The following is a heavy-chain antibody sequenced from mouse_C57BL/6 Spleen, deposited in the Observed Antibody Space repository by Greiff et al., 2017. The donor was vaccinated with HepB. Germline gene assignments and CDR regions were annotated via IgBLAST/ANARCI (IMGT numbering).Heavy chain of an antibody. CDR3: ARNTPSYYYGSSFAMDY. CDR2: IWSGGST. J-gene: IGHJ4*01. V-gene: IGHV2-2*01. D-gene: IGHD1-1*01. CDR1: GFSLTSYG. Sequence: QVQLKESGPGLVQPSQSLSITCTVSGFSLTSYGVHWVRQSPGKGLEWLGVIWSGGSTDYNAAFISRLSISKDNSKSQVFFKMNSLQADDTAIYYCARNTPSYYYGSSFAMDYWGQGTSVTVSS.